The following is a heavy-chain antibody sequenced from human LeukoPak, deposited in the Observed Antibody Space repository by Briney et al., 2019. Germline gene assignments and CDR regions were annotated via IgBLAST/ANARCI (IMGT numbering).Heavy chain of an antibody. CDR1: GFTFNTYT. V-gene: IGHV3-48*04. CDR3: ARAQSYNSGWNGGVSSGYFDY. J-gene: IGHJ4*02. Sequence: GGSLRLSCAASGFTFNTYTMSWVRQAPGKGLEWVSYISSGSFTIYYADSVKGRFTISRDNAKDSLYLQMNSLRAEDTAVYYCARAQSYNSGWNGGVSSGYFDYWGQGTLVTVSS. D-gene: IGHD5-12*01. CDR2: ISSGSFTI.